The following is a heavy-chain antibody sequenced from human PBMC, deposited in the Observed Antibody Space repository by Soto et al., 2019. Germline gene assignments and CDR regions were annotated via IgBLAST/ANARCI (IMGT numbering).Heavy chain of an antibody. V-gene: IGHV3-7*03. CDR3: ARGTYSSGWYPDYFDY. CDR1: GFTFSSYW. CDR2: IKQDGSET. Sequence: EVQLVESGGGLVQPGGSLRLSCAASGFTFSSYWMSWVRQAPGKGLEWVANIKQDGSETYYVDSLKGRFSISRDNAKNSLYLKMNSLRAEDTAVYYCARGTYSSGWYPDYFDYWGQGTPVTVSS. D-gene: IGHD6-19*01. J-gene: IGHJ4*02.